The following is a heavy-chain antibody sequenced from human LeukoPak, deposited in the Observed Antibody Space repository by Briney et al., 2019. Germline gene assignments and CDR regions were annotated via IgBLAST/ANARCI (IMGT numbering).Heavy chain of an antibody. CDR1: GFTFSSYG. D-gene: IGHD2-8*01. J-gene: IGHJ6*03. V-gene: IGHV3-30*02. CDR2: IRYDGSNK. CDR3: ARGLTDGMGYYYMDV. Sequence: PGGSLRLSCAASGFTFSSYGMHWVRQAPGKGLEWVAFIRYDGSNKYYADSVKGRFTISRDNSKNTLYLQMDSLRVEDTAVYYCARGLTDGMGYYYMDVWGRGTTVTVSS.